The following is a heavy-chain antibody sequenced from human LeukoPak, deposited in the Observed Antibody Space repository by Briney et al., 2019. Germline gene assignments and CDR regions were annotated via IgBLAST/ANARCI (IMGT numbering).Heavy chain of an antibody. Sequence: PGGSLRLSCAASGFTFSTYAMSWVRQAPGKGLEWVSALSGSGGNTYYADPVKGRFTISRDNSKNTLYLQMNSLRAEDTAVYYCARDPVTYYYDSSGYYYPFDYWGQGTLVTVSS. J-gene: IGHJ4*02. CDR1: GFTFSTYA. D-gene: IGHD3-22*01. CDR2: LSGSGGNT. V-gene: IGHV3-23*01. CDR3: ARDPVTYYYDSSGYYYPFDY.